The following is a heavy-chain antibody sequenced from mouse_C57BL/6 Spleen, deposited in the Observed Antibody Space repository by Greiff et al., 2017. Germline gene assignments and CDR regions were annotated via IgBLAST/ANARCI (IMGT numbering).Heavy chain of an antibody. V-gene: IGHV1-55*01. CDR2: IYPGSGST. CDR3: AKACGHEGVFDY. J-gene: IGHJ2*01. Sequence: QVQLQQPGAELVKPGASVKMSCKASGYTFTSYWITWVKQRPGQGLEWIGDIYPGSGSTNYNEKFKSKATLTVDTSSSTAYMQLSSLTSEDSAVYNCAKACGHEGVFDYWGQGTTLTVSS. CDR1: GYTFTSYW. D-gene: IGHD3-2*02.